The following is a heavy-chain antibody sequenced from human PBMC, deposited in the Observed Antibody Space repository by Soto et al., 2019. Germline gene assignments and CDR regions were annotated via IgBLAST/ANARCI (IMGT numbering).Heavy chain of an antibody. Sequence: PSETLSLTCTVSGGSINDYYWSWIRQPPEKGLEWNGYIYYSGSTNYNPSLKNRVTISVNTSKNQFSLKLSSVTAADTAVYYCARGQVVAAQHWGQGTLVTVSS. CDR2: IYYSGST. J-gene: IGHJ4*02. CDR3: ARGQVVAAQH. V-gene: IGHV4-59*12. CDR1: GGSINDYY. D-gene: IGHD2-15*01.